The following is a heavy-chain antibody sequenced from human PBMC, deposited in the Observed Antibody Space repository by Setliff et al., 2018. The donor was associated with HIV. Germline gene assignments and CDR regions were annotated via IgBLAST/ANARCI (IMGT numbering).Heavy chain of an antibody. V-gene: IGHV4-34*01. D-gene: IGHD3-16*01. Sequence: SETRSLTCDVYGGSFSHYHWSWIRQAPRKRLEWIGEVYDSGSTNYNPSLKSRVTVTVDTSKNQFSLRLNSVTAADTAVYYCARGSKRVWGRWFDTWGQGTLVTVSS. J-gene: IGHJ5*02. CDR2: VYDSGST. CDR3: ARGSKRVWGRWFDT. CDR1: GGSFSHYH.